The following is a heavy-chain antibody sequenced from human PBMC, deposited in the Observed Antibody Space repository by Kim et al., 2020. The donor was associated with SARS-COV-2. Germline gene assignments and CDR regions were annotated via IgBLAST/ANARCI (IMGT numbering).Heavy chain of an antibody. D-gene: IGHD1-26*01. CDR3: AAHSGSYYFDY. CDR2: INAGNGNT. Sequence: ASVKVSCKASGYTFTSYVIHWVRQAPGQWLEWMGWINAGNGNTKSSQNFQGRVTITRDTSASTAYMDLSSLRSEDTAVYYCAAHSGSYYFDYWGQGTLVTVSS. CDR1: GYTFTSYV. J-gene: IGHJ4*02. V-gene: IGHV1-3*01.